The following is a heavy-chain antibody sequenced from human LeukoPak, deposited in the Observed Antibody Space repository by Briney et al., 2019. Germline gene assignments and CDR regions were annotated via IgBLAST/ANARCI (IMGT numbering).Heavy chain of an antibody. Sequence: PGGSLRLSCAASGFTFSSYAMTWVRQAPGKGLEWVSTIRNSGGSTYYADSVKGRFTISRDNSKNTLYLQMNSLRAEDTAVYYCATNSGHSTGYFYYWGQGTLVTVSS. J-gene: IGHJ4*02. D-gene: IGHD3-22*01. CDR2: IRNSGGST. CDR3: ATNSGHSTGYFYY. V-gene: IGHV3-23*01. CDR1: GFTFSSYA.